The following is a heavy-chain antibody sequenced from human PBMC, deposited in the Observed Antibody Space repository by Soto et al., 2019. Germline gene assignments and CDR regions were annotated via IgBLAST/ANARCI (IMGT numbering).Heavy chain of an antibody. J-gene: IGHJ4*02. CDR1: GFTFSGFA. CDR2: ISFDGSNK. CDR3: ARVGIAVAGDC. V-gene: IGHV3-30-3*01. Sequence: LRLSCAASGFTFSGFAMYWVRQAPGKGLEWVAGISFDGSNKYYADSVKGRFTISRDNSKNRLYLQMNSLRVEDTAIFYCARVGIAVAGDCWGQGTLVTVSS. D-gene: IGHD6-19*01.